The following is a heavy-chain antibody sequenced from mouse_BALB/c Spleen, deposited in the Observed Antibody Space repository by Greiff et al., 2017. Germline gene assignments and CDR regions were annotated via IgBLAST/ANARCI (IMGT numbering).Heavy chain of an antibody. CDR1: GFTFSSYT. D-gene: IGHD2-1*01. J-gene: IGHJ2*01. CDR3: TIVTGYFDY. Sequence: EVQGVESGGGLVKPGGSLKLSCAASGFTFSSYTMSWVRQTPEKRLEWVATISSGGGNTYYPDSVKGRFTISRDNAKNNLYLQMSSLRSEDTALYYCTIVTGYFDYWGQGTTLTVSA. CDR2: ISSGGGNT. V-gene: IGHV5-9*03.